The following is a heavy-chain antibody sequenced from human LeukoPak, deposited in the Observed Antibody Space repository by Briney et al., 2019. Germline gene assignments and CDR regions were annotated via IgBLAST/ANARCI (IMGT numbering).Heavy chain of an antibody. D-gene: IGHD5-24*01. J-gene: IGHJ5*02. V-gene: IGHV3-30*04. CDR1: GFTFSSYA. CDR2: ISYDGSNK. Sequence: GGSLRLSCAASGFTFSSYAMHWVRQAPGKGLEWVAVISYDGSNKYYADSVKGRFTISRDNSKNTLYPQMNSLRAEDTAVYYCARDMEMATIGGFWFDPWGQGTLVTVSS. CDR3: ARDMEMATIGGFWFDP.